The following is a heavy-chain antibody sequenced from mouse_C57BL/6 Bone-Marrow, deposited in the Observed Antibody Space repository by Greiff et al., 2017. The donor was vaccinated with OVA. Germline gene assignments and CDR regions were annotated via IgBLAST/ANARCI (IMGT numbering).Heavy chain of an antibody. CDR3: ARVPKLYGSSDFDF. J-gene: IGHJ1*03. CDR2: IHPNSGST. CDR1: GYTFTSYW. V-gene: IGHV1-64*01. D-gene: IGHD1-1*01. Sequence: VQLQQPGAELVKPGASVKLSCKASGYTFTSYWMHWVKQRPGQGLEWIGMIHPNSGSTNYNEKFKSKATLTVDKSSSTAYLQLSSLTSEDSAVYYCARVPKLYGSSDFDFWGTGTTVTVSS.